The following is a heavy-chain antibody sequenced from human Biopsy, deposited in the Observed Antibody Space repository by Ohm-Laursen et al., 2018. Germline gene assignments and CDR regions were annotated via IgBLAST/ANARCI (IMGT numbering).Heavy chain of an antibody. CDR3: AKNSGYSHDY. V-gene: IGHV4-59*03. D-gene: IGHD3-22*01. CDR2: IYYTGKT. CDR1: DGSISGYY. Sequence: GTLSLTCTVSDGSISGYYWSWIRQAPGKGLEWIGFIYYTGKTKSNPSLKSRLTMSVDTSKNQFSLSLTTVATADTAVYYCAKNSGYSHDYWGPGILVTVPS. J-gene: IGHJ4*01.